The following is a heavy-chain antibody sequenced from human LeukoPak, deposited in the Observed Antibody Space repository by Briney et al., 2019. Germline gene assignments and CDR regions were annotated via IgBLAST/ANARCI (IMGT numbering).Heavy chain of an antibody. CDR3: ARDEGMRNYYYGMDV. CDR2: INPNSGGT. Sequence: ASVKVSCKASGYTFTGYYMHWVRQAPGQGLEWMGWINPNSGGTNYAQKFQGRVTMTRDTSISTAYMELSRLRSDDTAVYYCARDEGMRNYYYGMDVWGQGTTVTVSS. V-gene: IGHV1-2*02. CDR1: GYTFTGYY. J-gene: IGHJ6*02.